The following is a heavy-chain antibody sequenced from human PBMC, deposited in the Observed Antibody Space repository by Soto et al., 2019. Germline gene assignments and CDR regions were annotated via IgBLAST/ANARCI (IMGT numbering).Heavy chain of an antibody. CDR2: IKSKALGGTT. CDR3: TTDSYSTMIQVRFEY. Sequence: SLRHSCTGSWFRFSNVCRDWVLKNPMKLLELVGRIKSKALGGTTDFAAPVRGRFAITRDDSRNMAYMQMNTLNTEDTAVYFCTTDSYSTMIQVRFEYWGHGTLVTVSS. D-gene: IGHD3-22*01. V-gene: IGHV3-15*07. J-gene: IGHJ4*01. CDR1: WFRFSNVC.